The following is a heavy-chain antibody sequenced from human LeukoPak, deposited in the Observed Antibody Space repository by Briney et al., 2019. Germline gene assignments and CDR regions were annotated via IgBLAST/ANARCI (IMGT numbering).Heavy chain of an antibody. CDR3: ARDLTLGKPDYFDH. V-gene: IGHV3-30-3*01. Sequence: GGSLSLSCVASGFSFTNYDIHWVRQAPGRGLEWVAVTSLDGSNKLYTDTVRGRFIISGDNSKNTVYLQMDSLRAEDTAVYYCARDLTLGKPDYFDHWGQGTLVTVSS. D-gene: IGHD7-27*01. CDR1: GFSFTNYD. J-gene: IGHJ4*02. CDR2: TSLDGSNK.